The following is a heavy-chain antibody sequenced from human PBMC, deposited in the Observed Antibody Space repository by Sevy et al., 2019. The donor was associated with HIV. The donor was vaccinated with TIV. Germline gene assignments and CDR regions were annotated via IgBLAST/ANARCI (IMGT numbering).Heavy chain of an antibody. V-gene: IGHV3-30-3*01. CDR1: GFTFNRYS. Sequence: GESLKISCAASGFTFNRYSMHWVRQAPGKGLEWVATISFDATNKHYPDSVKGRFTISRDNFQNSLFLQMDSLRPEDTAVYYCALERLSSDVAEYFQNWGQGTLVTVSS. D-gene: IGHD1-1*01. CDR2: ISFDATNK. CDR3: ALERLSSDVAEYFQN. J-gene: IGHJ1*01.